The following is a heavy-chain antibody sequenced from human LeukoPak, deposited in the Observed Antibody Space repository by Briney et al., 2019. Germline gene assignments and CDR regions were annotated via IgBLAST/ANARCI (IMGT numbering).Heavy chain of an antibody. CDR3: ARYYKVGATRPDAFDI. J-gene: IGHJ3*02. CDR1: GYTFTSYY. Sequence: ASVKVSCKASGYTFTSYYMHWVRQAPGQGLEWMGIMNPSGGSTSYAHKFQGRVTMTRDMSTSTVYMELSSLRSEDTAVYYCARYYKVGATRPDAFDIWGQGTMVTVSS. V-gene: IGHV1-46*01. CDR2: MNPSGGST. D-gene: IGHD1-26*01.